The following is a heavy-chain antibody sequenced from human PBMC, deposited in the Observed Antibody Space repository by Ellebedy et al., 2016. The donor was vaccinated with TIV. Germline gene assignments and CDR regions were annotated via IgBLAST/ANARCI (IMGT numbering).Heavy chain of an antibody. D-gene: IGHD6-6*01. Sequence: GESLKISCVASGFTFSSYWMSWVRQAPGRGLEWVANLKQDGREEYYVDSVKGRLTISRDNAKNSLYLQLNSLRVEETALYHCARSRYPGARSSFYSWGQGTLVTVSS. CDR1: GFTFSSYW. J-gene: IGHJ4*02. V-gene: IGHV3-7*01. CDR3: ARSRYPGARSSFYS. CDR2: LKQDGREE.